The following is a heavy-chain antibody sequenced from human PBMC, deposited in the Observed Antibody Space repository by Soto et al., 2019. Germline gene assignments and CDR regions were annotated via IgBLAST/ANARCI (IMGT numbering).Heavy chain of an antibody. J-gene: IGHJ4*02. Sequence: GGSLRLSCAASGFTFRSYGMHWVRQAPGKGLEWVAVIWYDGSNKYDADSVKGRFTISRDNSKNTLYLQMNSLRAEDTAVYYCARGGGYCTHGVCSTRGYFDYWGPGTLVTVSS. V-gene: IGHV3-33*01. CDR3: ARGGGYCTHGVCSTRGYFDY. CDR1: GFTFRSYG. CDR2: IWYDGSNK. D-gene: IGHD2-8*01.